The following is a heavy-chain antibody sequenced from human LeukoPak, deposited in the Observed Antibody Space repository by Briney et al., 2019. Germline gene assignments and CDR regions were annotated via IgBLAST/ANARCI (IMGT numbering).Heavy chain of an antibody. J-gene: IGHJ5*01. CDR2: ITSSGDAT. Sequence: GGSLRLSCAASGFTFNIYAMSLVRQAPGKGLEWVSSITSSGDATFHADSVKDRFTISRDNSKSTLYLQMSRLRVEDTAVYYCAKDRPNYHESNGHYYRLNGDSWGQGTLVTVSS. V-gene: IGHV3-23*01. D-gene: IGHD3-22*01. CDR3: AKDRPNYHESNGHYYRLNGDS. CDR1: GFTFNIYA.